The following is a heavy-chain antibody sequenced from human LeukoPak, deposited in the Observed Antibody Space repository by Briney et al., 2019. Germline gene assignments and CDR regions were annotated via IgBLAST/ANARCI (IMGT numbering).Heavy chain of an antibody. D-gene: IGHD3-10*01. CDR2: INPNSGGT. CDR3: ARALMAEYYFDY. J-gene: IGHJ4*02. V-gene: IGHV1-2*02. Sequence: ASVKVSCKASGYTFTGYYMHWVRQAPGQGLEWTGWINPNSGGTNYAQKFQGRVTMTRDTSISTAYMELSRLRSDDTAVYYCARALMAEYYFDYWGQGTLVTVSS. CDR1: GYTFTGYY.